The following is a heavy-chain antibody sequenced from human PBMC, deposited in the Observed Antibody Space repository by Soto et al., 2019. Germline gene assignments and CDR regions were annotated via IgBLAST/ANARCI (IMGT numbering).Heavy chain of an antibody. CDR2: IKQDGSGK. CDR3: ARVKTYDFWSGYYGPFDY. Sequence: GGSLRLSCAASGFALSIYWMTWFRQAPGKGLEWVANIKQDGSGKYYVDSVKGRFTISRDNAKNSLYLQMNSLRAEDTAVYYCARVKTYDFWSGYYGPFDYWGQGTLVTVSS. J-gene: IGHJ4*02. CDR1: GFALSIYW. V-gene: IGHV3-7*01. D-gene: IGHD3-3*01.